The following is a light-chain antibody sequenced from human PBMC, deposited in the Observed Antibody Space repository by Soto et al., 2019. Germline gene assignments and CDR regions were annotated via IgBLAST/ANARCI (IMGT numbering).Light chain of an antibody. CDR1: SGSIASNY. CDR2: EDN. Sequence: NFMLTQPHSVSESPGKTVTISCTRSSGSIASNYVQWYQQRPGSAPTPVIYEDNQRPSGVPDRFSGSIDSSSNSASLTISGLKTDDEADYYCQSYDGSNSWVFGGGNKLTVL. CDR3: QSYDGSNSWV. V-gene: IGLV6-57*03. J-gene: IGLJ3*02.